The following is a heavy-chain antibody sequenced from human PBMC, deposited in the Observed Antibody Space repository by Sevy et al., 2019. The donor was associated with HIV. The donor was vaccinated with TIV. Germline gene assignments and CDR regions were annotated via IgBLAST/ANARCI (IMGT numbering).Heavy chain of an antibody. V-gene: IGHV3-9*01. D-gene: IGHD2-15*01. CDR1: GFTFDDYA. CDR2: VSWNSASI. J-gene: IGHJ3*02. Sequence: GGSLRLSCAASGFTFDDYAMHWDRQAPGKGLEWVSDVSWNSASIGYAGSVRGRFTISRDNAKNSLSLQMNSLTSEDTAFYYCTKDLGATLVPGYCYDGTCWPRDGFDIWGHRTMVTVSS. CDR3: TKDLGATLVPGYCYDGTCWPRDGFDI.